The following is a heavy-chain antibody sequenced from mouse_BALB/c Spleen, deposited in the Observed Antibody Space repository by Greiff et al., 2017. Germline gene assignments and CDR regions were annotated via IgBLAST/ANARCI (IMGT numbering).Heavy chain of an antibody. CDR3: ARGYFDV. CDR2: ISSGGST. V-gene: IGHV5-6-5*01. CDR1: EYEFPSHD. J-gene: IGHJ1*01. Sequence: EVQGVESGGGLVQPGESLKLSCESNEYEFPSHDMSWVRKTPEKRLEWVASISSGGSTYYPDSVKGRFTISRDNARNILYLQMSSLRSEDTAMYYCARGYFDVWGAGTTVTVSS.